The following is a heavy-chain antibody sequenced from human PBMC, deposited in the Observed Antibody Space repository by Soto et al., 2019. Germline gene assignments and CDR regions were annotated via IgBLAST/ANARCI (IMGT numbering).Heavy chain of an antibody. J-gene: IGHJ6*02. Sequence: ASGPTLVNPTQTLTLTCTFSGFSLSTSGVGVGWIRQPPGKALEWLARIDWDDDKYYSTSLKTRLTISKDTSKNQVVLTMTNMDPVDTATYYCARIRIAAAAPKDYGMDVWGQGTTVTVSS. V-gene: IGHV2-70*11. CDR2: IDWDDDK. D-gene: IGHD6-13*01. CDR1: GFSLSTSGVG. CDR3: ARIRIAAAAPKDYGMDV.